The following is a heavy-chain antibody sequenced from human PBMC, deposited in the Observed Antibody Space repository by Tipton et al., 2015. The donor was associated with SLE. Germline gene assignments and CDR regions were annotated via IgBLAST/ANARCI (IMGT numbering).Heavy chain of an antibody. J-gene: IGHJ4*02. CDR1: GFTFDDYT. D-gene: IGHD2-8*01. Sequence: SLRLSCAASGFTFDDYTMHWVRQAPGKGLEWVSLISWDGGSTYYADSVKGRFTISRDNSKNSLYLQMNSLRAEDTAVYYCAREMVYARSLDYWGQGTLVTVSS. V-gene: IGHV3-43*01. CDR2: ISWDGGST. CDR3: AREMVYARSLDY.